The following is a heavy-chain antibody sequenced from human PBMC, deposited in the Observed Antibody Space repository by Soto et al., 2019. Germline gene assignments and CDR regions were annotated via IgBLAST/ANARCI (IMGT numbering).Heavy chain of an antibody. J-gene: IGHJ5*02. CDR3: ARMYSSGSGWFHP. D-gene: IGHD6-19*01. CDR2: FYSSGSI. Sequence: HSETLSLTCFVSGYSITAGGYYWSWIRHHPGKGLEWIGSFYSSGSIIYNPSLRSRVSISGDTSSNQFSMSLTSVTAADTARYYCARMYSSGSGWFHPWGQGTLVTVSS. V-gene: IGHV4-31*03. CDR1: GYSITAGGYY.